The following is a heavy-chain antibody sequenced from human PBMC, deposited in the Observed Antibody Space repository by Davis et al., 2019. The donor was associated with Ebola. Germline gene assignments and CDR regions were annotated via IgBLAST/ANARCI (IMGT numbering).Heavy chain of an antibody. CDR1: GGSFSGYY. Sequence: MPSETLSLICAVYGGSFSGYYWSWIRQPPGKGLEWIGEINHSGSTNYNPSLKSRVTISVDTSKNQFSLKLSSVTAADTAVYYCARAVGHGSGSYFPYYYGMDVWGQETTVTVSS. V-gene: IGHV4-34*01. D-gene: IGHD3-10*01. CDR2: INHSGST. CDR3: ARAVGHGSGSYFPYYYGMDV. J-gene: IGHJ6*02.